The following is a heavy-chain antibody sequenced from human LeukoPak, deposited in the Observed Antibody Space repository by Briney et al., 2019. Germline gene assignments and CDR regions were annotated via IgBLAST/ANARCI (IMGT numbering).Heavy chain of an antibody. Sequence: PGGSLRLSCAASGFTFSSYSMTWVRQAPGKGLEWVASISRSSSYVYYADSVKGRFTISRDNAKNSLYLQMNSLRAEDTAVYYCARDAITMVRGVVPEAFDIWGQGTMVTVSS. J-gene: IGHJ3*02. CDR1: GFTFSSYS. CDR3: ARDAITMVRGVVPEAFDI. CDR2: ISRSSSYV. D-gene: IGHD3-10*01. V-gene: IGHV3-21*01.